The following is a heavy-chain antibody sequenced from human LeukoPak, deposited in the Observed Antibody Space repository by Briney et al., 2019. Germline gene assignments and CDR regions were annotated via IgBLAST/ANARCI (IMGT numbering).Heavy chain of an antibody. D-gene: IGHD4-23*01. V-gene: IGHV4-34*01. CDR1: GGSFSGYY. Sequence: SETLSLTCAVYGGSFSGYYWSWIRQPPGKGLEWIGEINHSGSTNYNPSLKSRVTISVDTSKNQFSLKLSSVTAADTAVYYCARRVGGNSVAYYYYYMDAWGKGTTVTISS. J-gene: IGHJ6*03. CDR2: INHSGST. CDR3: ARRVGGNSVAYYYYYMDA.